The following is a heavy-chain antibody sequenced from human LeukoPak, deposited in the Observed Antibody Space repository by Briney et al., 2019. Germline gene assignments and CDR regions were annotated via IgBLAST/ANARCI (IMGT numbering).Heavy chain of an antibody. Sequence: GGSLRLSCAASGFTFSIYAMSCVRQPPGKGLQGVSSITSRGDGTYYANSVKGRFTISRDNSENMLYLQMNSLRVEDTAVYFCAKDRPNYYGSNGHYYRRDGDYWGQGTLVTVSS. J-gene: IGHJ4*02. CDR1: GFTFSIYA. D-gene: IGHD3-22*01. CDR2: ITSRGDGT. V-gene: IGHV3-23*01. CDR3: AKDRPNYYGSNGHYYRRDGDY.